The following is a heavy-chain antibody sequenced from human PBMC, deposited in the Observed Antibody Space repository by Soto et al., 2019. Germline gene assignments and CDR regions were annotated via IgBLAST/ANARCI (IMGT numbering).Heavy chain of an antibody. CDR1: GFTFSGSA. J-gene: IGHJ5*02. CDR3: TRNLYDYVWGTFDP. V-gene: IGHV3-73*01. CDR2: IRSKANSYAT. D-gene: IGHD3-16*01. Sequence: QTGGSLRLSCAASGFTFSGSAMHWVRQASGKGLEWVGRIRSKANSYATAYAASVKGRFTISRDDSKNTAYLQMNSLKTEDTAVYYCTRNLYDYVWGTFDPWGQGTLVTVSS.